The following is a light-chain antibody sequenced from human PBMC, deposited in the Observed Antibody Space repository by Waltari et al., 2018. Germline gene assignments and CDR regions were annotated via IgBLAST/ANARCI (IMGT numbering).Light chain of an antibody. V-gene: IGLV2-8*02. CDR3: GSYRSVSTLV. J-gene: IGLJ2*01. CDR1: SSDIGGYNG. CDR2: EVS. Sequence: QSALTQPPSVSKSLGQSVTISCTGTSSDIGGYNGVSWYQQESGTAPRLLIYEVSKRPSGVSARFSGSKSGNTASLTIAGLQAEDEADYYCGSYRSVSTLVFGGGTRLTVL.